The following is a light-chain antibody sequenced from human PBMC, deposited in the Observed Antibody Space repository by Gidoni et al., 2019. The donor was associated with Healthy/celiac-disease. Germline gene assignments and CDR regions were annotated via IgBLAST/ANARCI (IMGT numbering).Light chain of an antibody. CDR1: QSVSSSY. J-gene: IGKJ4*01. Sequence: EIVLTQSPGTLPLSPGERATLSCRARQSVSSSYLAWYQQNPGQAPRLIIYGTSSRATGIPDRFSGIGSGTDFTLTISRLDPEDFAVYFCPQYGSTLPQGLTFGGGTQLEIK. V-gene: IGKV3-20*01. CDR2: GTS. CDR3: PQYGSTLPQGLT.